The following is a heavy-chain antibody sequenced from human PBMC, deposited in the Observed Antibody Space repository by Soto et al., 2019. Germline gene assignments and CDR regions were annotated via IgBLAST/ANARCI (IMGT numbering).Heavy chain of an antibody. CDR1: GYTFINYG. CDR3: ARTAIAATDAFDI. V-gene: IGHV1-18*01. J-gene: IGHJ3*02. D-gene: IGHD2-21*02. CDR2: ISAYNGNT. Sequence: QVQVVQSGAEVKKPGASVRVSCKASGYTFINYGISWVRQAPGQGLEWMGWISAYNGNTNFAQKFLGRVTMTTDTSTSTAYMDLRSLRSDDTAVYYCARTAIAATDAFDIWGQGTMVTVSS.